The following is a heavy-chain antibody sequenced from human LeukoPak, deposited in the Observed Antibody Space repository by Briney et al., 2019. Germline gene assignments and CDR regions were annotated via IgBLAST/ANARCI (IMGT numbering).Heavy chain of an antibody. D-gene: IGHD1-26*01. Sequence: SETLSLTCSVSGDSISYFYWSWIRQAAGKGLEWIGRIYSRGSADYNASLKSRVTMSVDTSKNQLSLKLSSVTAADTAVYYCARDRGGVYSGSYYDSWGQGTLVTVSS. J-gene: IGHJ4*02. V-gene: IGHV4-4*07. CDR2: IYSRGSA. CDR1: GDSISYFY. CDR3: ARDRGGVYSGSYYDS.